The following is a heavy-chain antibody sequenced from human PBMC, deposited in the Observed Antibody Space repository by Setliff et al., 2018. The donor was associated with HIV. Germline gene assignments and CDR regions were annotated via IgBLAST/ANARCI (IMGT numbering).Heavy chain of an antibody. Sequence: GASVMVSCKASGYTFTSYDINWVRQATGQGLEWMGWMNPNSGNTGYAQKFQGRVTMTRNTSISTAYMELSSLRSEDTAVYYCARAYNFWTRGAFDIWGQGTMVTVSS. CDR2: MNPNSGNT. CDR1: GYTFTSYD. J-gene: IGHJ3*02. CDR3: ARAYNFWTRGAFDI. D-gene: IGHD3-3*01. V-gene: IGHV1-8*02.